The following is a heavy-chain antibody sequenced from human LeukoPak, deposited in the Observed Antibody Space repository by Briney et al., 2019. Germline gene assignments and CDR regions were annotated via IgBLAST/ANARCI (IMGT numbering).Heavy chain of an antibody. CDR3: ASQQQWLVLEGGIGDDY. CDR1: GYTFTGYY. D-gene: IGHD6-19*01. J-gene: IGHJ4*02. V-gene: IGHV1-2*02. Sequence: ASVKVSCKASGYTFTGYYMHWVRQAPGQGLEWMGWINPNSGGTNYAQKFQGRVTMTRDTSISTAYMELSRLRSDDTAAYYCASQQQWLVLEGGIGDDYWGQGTLVTVSS. CDR2: INPNSGGT.